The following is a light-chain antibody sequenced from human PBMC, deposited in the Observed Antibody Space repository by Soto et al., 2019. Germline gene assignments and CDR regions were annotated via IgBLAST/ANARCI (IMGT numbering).Light chain of an antibody. J-gene: IGKJ1*01. V-gene: IGKV3-20*01. CDR3: HQYGSSPPRT. CDR2: GAS. Sequence: ENVLTVSPCILSLSPGERATLSCRASQSVSNDFLAWYQQKPGQAPRLLIYGASTRATDVPDRFSGSGSGADFTLSISRLEPEDFAVYYCHQYGSSPPRTFGQGTKVDIK. CDR1: QSVSNDF.